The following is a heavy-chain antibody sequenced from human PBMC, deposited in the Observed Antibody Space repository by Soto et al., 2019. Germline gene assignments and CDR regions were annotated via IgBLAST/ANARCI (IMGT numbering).Heavy chain of an antibody. CDR3: ARGTLHFEY. D-gene: IGHD3-16*01. CDR2: IWYAGSNK. V-gene: IGHV3-33*01. Sequence: QVQLVESGGGVVQPGRSLRLSCAASGFTFSTYGMHWVRQAPGKGLEWVAVIWYAGSNKYYADSVKGRFTISRDNSKNTAYLQMNRLAAEDTAVYFCARGTLHFEYWGQGTLCSVCS. CDR1: GFTFSTYG. J-gene: IGHJ4*02.